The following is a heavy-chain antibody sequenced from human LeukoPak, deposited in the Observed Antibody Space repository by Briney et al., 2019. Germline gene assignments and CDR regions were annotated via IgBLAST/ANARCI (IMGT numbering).Heavy chain of an antibody. D-gene: IGHD4/OR15-4a*01. J-gene: IGHJ6*03. Sequence: ASAKVSCMASGYTFTSYGISWVRQAPGQGLEWMGWISAYNGNTNYAQKFQGRVTMTTDTSTSTVYMELSSLRSEDTAVYYCARGEGAGYYYYMDVWGKGTTVTVSS. CDR3: ARGEGAGYYYYMDV. CDR2: ISAYNGNT. V-gene: IGHV1-18*01. CDR1: GYTFTSYG.